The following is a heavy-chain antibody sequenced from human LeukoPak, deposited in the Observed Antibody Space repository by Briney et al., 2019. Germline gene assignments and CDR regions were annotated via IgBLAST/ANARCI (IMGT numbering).Heavy chain of an antibody. Sequence: SVKVSCKASGGTFSSYAISWVRQAPGQGLEWMGGIIPIFGTANYAQKFQGRVTITADESTSTAYMELSSLRSEDTAVYYCARGPHERSGYPDDWGQGTLVTVSS. D-gene: IGHD3-22*01. CDR2: IIPIFGTA. CDR3: ARGPHERSGYPDD. CDR1: GGTFSSYA. J-gene: IGHJ4*02. V-gene: IGHV1-69*13.